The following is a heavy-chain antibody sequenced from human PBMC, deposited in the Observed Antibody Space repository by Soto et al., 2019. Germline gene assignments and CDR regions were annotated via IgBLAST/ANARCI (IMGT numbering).Heavy chain of an antibody. D-gene: IGHD3-10*01. V-gene: IGHV4-34*01. CDR2: INHSGST. CDR1: GGSFSGYY. CDR3: ARVGVTMVRGVPRWFDP. Sequence: SETLSLTCAVYGGSFSGYYWSWIRQPPGKGLEWIGEINHSGSTNYNPSLKSRVTLSVDTSKNQFSLKLSSVTAADTAVYYCARVGVTMVRGVPRWFDPWGQGTLVTVSS. J-gene: IGHJ5*02.